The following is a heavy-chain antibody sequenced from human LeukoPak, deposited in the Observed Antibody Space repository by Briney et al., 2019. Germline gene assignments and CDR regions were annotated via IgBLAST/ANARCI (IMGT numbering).Heavy chain of an antibody. CDR3: ARDYHGSGSLTTFDY. Sequence: ASVKVSCKASGYTFTSYGISWVRQAPGQGLEWMGIINPRGGSASSAQKFQGRVTVTRDTSTSTVYMELSSLRSEDTAVYYRARDYHGSGSLTTFDYWGQGTLVTVSS. J-gene: IGHJ4*02. V-gene: IGHV1-46*01. D-gene: IGHD3-10*01. CDR2: INPRGGSA. CDR1: GYTFTSYG.